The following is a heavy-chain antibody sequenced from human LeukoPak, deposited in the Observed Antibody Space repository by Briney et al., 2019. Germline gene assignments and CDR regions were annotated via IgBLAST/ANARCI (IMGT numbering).Heavy chain of an antibody. CDR3: ARGELYGGNDFDY. V-gene: IGHV3-74*01. D-gene: IGHD4-23*01. J-gene: IGHJ4*02. CDR1: GFTFSSYW. CDR2: INSDGSST. Sequence: GESLKISCAASGFTFSSYWMHWVRQAPGKGLVWVSRINSDGSSTSYADSVKGRFTISRDNAKNTLYLQMNSLRAEDTAVYYCARGELYGGNDFDYWGQGTLVTVSS.